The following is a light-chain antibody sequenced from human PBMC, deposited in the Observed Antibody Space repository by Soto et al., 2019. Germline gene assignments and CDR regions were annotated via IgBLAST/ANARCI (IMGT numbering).Light chain of an antibody. CDR2: KDS. CDR1: VLAKKY. V-gene: IGLV3-27*01. J-gene: IGLJ2*01. Sequence: SYELTQPSSVSVSPGQTARITCSGDVLAKKYARWFQQKPGQAPVLVIYKDSERPSGIPERFSGYSSGTTVTLTISGAQVEDEADYYCYSAADNSGVFGGGTKLTVL. CDR3: YSAADNSGV.